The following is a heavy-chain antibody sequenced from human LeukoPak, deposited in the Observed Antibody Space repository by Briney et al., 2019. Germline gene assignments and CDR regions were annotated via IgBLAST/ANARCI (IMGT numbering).Heavy chain of an antibody. CDR2: IIPIFGTA. V-gene: IGHV1-69*13. Sequence: ASVKVSCKASGGTFSSYAISWVRQAPGQGLEWMGGIIPIFGTAKYAQKFQGRVTITADESTSTAYMELSSLRSEDTAVYYCARQLDDAFDIWGQGTMVTVSS. CDR1: GGTFSSYA. D-gene: IGHD2-2*01. CDR3: ARQLDDAFDI. J-gene: IGHJ3*02.